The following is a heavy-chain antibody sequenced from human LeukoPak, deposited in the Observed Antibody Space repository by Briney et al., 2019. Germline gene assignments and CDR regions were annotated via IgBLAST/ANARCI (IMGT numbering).Heavy chain of an antibody. V-gene: IGHV3-7*01. D-gene: IGHD5-18*01. CDR2: IKKDGSER. Sequence: PGGSLRLSCAASGFTFGSQWMSWVRQAPGEGLEWVACIKKDGSERYYVDSVKGRFTISRDNAKNSLYLQMNSLRAEDTAVYYCAALDTAMAPLPDWGQGTRVTVSS. J-gene: IGHJ4*02. CDR1: GFTFGSQW. CDR3: AALDTAMAPLPD.